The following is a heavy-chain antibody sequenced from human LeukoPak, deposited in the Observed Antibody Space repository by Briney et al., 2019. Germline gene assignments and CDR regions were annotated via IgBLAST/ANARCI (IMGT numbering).Heavy chain of an antibody. CDR3: AGGSRYCTGTSCYSIDY. V-gene: IGHV1-2*07. CDR1: GDTFTDYY. CDR2: INPNSGVT. D-gene: IGHD2-2*01. Sequence: GASVKVSCKASGDTFTDYYIHWVRQAPGQGLEWMGWINPNSGVTNYARRFQGRVTMTRDTSISTAYMELRSLRSDDTAVYYCAGGSRYCTGTSCYSIDYWGQGTLVTVSS. J-gene: IGHJ4*02.